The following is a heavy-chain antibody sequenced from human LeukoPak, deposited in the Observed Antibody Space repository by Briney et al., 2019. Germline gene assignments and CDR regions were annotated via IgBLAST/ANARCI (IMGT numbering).Heavy chain of an antibody. CDR2: IYYSGST. CDR3: VGLHDYSNYVTESYFDY. D-gene: IGHD4-11*01. Sequence: PSETLSLTCTVSGGSISSSSYYWGWIRQPPGKGLEWIGSIYYSGSTYYNPSLKRRVTISVDTSKNHFSLKLSSVTAADTAVYYCVGLHDYSNYVTESYFDYWGQGTLVTVSS. V-gene: IGHV4-39*07. J-gene: IGHJ4*02. CDR1: GGSISSSSYY.